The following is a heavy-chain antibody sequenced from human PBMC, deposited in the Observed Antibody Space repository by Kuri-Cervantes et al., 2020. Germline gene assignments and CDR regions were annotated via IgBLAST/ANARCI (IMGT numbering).Heavy chain of an antibody. CDR1: GFTFDDYA. V-gene: IGHV3-9*01. D-gene: IGHD6-19*01. Sequence: SLKISCAASGFTFDDYAMHWVRQAPGKGLEWVSGISWNSGSIGYADSVKGRFTISRDNAKNSLYLQMNSLRAEDTALYYCAKDRGVGMADTASYYYYGMDVWGQGTTVTVSS. J-gene: IGHJ6*02. CDR2: ISWNSGSI. CDR3: AKDRGVGMADTASYYYYGMDV.